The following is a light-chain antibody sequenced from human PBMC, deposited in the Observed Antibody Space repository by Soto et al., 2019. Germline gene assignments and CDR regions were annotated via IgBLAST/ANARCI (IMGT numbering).Light chain of an antibody. CDR2: DAS. Sequence: DIQMTQSPSTLSASVGDRVTITCRASQSISSWLAWYQQKPGKAPKLLIYDASSLESGVPSRFSGSGSGTEFTVTISSLQPDDFATYYCQQDNSSSWTFGQGTKVEI. CDR1: QSISSW. CDR3: QQDNSSSWT. V-gene: IGKV1-5*01. J-gene: IGKJ1*01.